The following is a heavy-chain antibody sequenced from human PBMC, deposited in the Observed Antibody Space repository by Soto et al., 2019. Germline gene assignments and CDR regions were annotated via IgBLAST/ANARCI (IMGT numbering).Heavy chain of an antibody. CDR2: INLSGGST. Sequence: ASVKVSCKASGYTFTSYYMHWVRQAPGQGLEWMGIINLSGGSTSYAQKFQGRVTMTRDTSTSTVYMELSSLRSEDTAVYYCARYPYYDILTGNYRGVSAMDVWGQGTTVTVSS. CDR3: ARYPYYDILTGNYRGVSAMDV. D-gene: IGHD3-9*01. CDR1: GYTFTSYY. J-gene: IGHJ6*02. V-gene: IGHV1-46*01.